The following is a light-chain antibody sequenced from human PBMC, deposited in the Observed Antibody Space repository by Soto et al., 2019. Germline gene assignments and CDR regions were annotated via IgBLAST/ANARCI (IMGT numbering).Light chain of an antibody. CDR2: EVN. Sequence: QSVLSQPASMSGSPGQSITIPCTGASNDIGLYNYVSWYQHHPGKAPKLLISEVNIRPSGLSDRFSASKAGNTASLTISGLQPEDEAFYYCSCLSTTSTPIVFGTGTKVTV. CDR3: SCLSTTSTPIV. J-gene: IGLJ1*01. CDR1: SNDIGLYNY. V-gene: IGLV2-14*01.